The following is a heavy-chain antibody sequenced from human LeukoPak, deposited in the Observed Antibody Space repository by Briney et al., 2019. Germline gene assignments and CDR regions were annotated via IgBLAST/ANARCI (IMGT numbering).Heavy chain of an antibody. CDR1: GFSVSDNS. Sequence: GGSLRLSCTVSGFSVSDNSMSWVRQAPGKGLEWVSLIYSGGTTYYADSVKGRFTISRDNSKNTLYLQMNSLRAEDTAVYYCARRAGGYSHPYDYWGQGILVTVSS. D-gene: IGHD4-23*01. J-gene: IGHJ4*02. CDR2: IYSGGTT. V-gene: IGHV3-53*01. CDR3: ARRAGGYSHPYDY.